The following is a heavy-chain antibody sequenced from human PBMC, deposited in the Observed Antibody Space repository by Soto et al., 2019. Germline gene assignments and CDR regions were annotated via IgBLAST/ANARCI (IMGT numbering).Heavy chain of an antibody. J-gene: IGHJ3*02. CDR1: DGSFSGYY. V-gene: IGHV4-34*01. Sequence: PSETLSLTCAVHDGSFSGYYWSWIRQPPGKGLEWIGEINQSGTTNYNPSLKSRVTISVDTSKNQFSLRLSSVTAADTAVYYCAREKYSSSWFAFDIWGRGTMVTVSS. CDR2: INQSGTT. D-gene: IGHD6-13*01. CDR3: AREKYSSSWFAFDI.